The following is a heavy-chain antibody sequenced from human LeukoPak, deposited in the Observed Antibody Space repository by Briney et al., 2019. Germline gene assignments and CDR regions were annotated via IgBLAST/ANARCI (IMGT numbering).Heavy chain of an antibody. CDR3: ARAGPIAARLRVGAFDI. D-gene: IGHD6-6*01. J-gene: IGHJ3*02. V-gene: IGHV1-69*05. CDR1: GGTFSSYA. CDR2: IIPIFGTA. Sequence: SVKVSCKASGGTFSSYAISWVRQAPGQGLEWMGGIIPIFGTANYAQKFQGRVTITTDESTSTAYMELSSLRSGDTAVYYCARAGPIAARLRVGAFDIWGQGTMVTVSS.